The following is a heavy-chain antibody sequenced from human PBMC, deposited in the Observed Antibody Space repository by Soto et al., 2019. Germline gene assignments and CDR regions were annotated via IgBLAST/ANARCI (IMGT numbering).Heavy chain of an antibody. V-gene: IGHV4-59*01. CDR2: IYYSGST. D-gene: IGHD3-22*01. Sequence: KASETLSLTCTVSGGSISSYYRSWIRQPPGKGLEWIGYIYYSGSTNYNPSLKSRVTISVDTSKNQFSLKLSSVTAADTAVYYCASASSGYLADAFDIWGQGTMVTVSS. J-gene: IGHJ3*02. CDR1: GGSISSYY. CDR3: ASASSGYLADAFDI.